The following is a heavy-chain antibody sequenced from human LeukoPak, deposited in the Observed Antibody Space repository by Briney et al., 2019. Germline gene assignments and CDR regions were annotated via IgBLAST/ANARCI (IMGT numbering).Heavy chain of an antibody. V-gene: IGHV4-31*03. D-gene: IGHD2-21*01. CDR2: IYYTGST. J-gene: IGHJ3*02. CDR3: ARVPSVIDAFDI. CDR1: GGSISSGGYY. Sequence: SETLSLTCTVSGGSISSGGYYWSWIRQHPGKGLEWIAYIYYTGSTYYNPSLKSRLTISVDTSKNHFSLRLSSMTAADTAVYYCARVPSVIDAFDIWGQGTMVTVAS.